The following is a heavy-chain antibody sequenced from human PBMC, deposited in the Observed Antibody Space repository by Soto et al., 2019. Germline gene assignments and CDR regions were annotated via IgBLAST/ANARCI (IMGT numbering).Heavy chain of an antibody. J-gene: IGHJ6*02. Sequence: QVQLQESGPGLVKPSETLSLTCTVSGGSISSYYWSWIRQPPGKGLEWIGYIYYSGSTKYNPSLKSRVTISVDTSKNQFSLKLSSVTAADTAVYYCARDRAGAAAATYYYYGMDVCGQGTKVTVSS. CDR2: IYYSGST. V-gene: IGHV4-59*01. D-gene: IGHD6-13*01. CDR1: GGSISSYY. CDR3: ARDRAGAAAATYYYYGMDV.